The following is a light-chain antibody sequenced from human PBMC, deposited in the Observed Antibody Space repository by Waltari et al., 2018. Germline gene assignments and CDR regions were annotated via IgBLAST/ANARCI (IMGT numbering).Light chain of an antibody. CDR1: SSNLGHAY. V-gene: IGLV1-51*01. CDR2: EDS. J-gene: IGLJ2*01. CDR3: GTWDRSWTAGV. Sequence: QSVLTPPPSVSAAPGQRVTISCPGSSSNLGHAYVYWYQPPPGTAPKLLIYEDSKRPSGVRDRFSGSKSGTAATLDITGLQTGDEADYYCGTWDRSWTAGVFGGGTKLTVL.